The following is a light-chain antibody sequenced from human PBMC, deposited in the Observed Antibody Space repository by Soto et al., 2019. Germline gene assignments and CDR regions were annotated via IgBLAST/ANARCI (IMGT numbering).Light chain of an antibody. Sequence: EIVLTQSPGTLSLSQGERATLSCRASQSVTSGYLAWYQQQPNQAPRLLIYGASYRATAIPDRFSGGGSGTDVTLTISRLEPEDFAVYYCQHYSSSPPAITFGQGTRLEIK. V-gene: IGKV3-20*01. J-gene: IGKJ5*01. CDR3: QHYSSSPPAIT. CDR1: QSVTSGY. CDR2: GAS.